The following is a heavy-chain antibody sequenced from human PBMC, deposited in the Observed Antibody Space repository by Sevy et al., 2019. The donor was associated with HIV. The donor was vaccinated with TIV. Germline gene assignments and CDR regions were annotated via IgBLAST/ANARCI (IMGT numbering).Heavy chain of an antibody. J-gene: IGHJ6*02. CDR2: IWYDGSNK. CDR1: GFTFSSYG. V-gene: IGHV3-33*01. CDR3: ARGLVWFGDRDYYGMDV. D-gene: IGHD3-10*01. Sequence: GGSLRLSCAASGFTFSSYGMHWVRQAPGKGLEWVAVIWYDGSNKYYADSVKGRFNISRDNSKNTLYLQMNSLRAEDTAVYYCARGLVWFGDRDYYGMDVWGQGTTVTVSS.